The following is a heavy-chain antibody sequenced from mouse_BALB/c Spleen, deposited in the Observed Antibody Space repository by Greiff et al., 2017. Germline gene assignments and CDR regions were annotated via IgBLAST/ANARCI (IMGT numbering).Heavy chain of an antibody. D-gene: IGHD2-4*01. CDR1: GYSITSGYY. J-gene: IGHJ2*01. V-gene: IGHV3-6*02. CDR3: ASMITTTGHFDY. CDR2: ISYDGSN. Sequence: EVQLQQSGPGLVKPSQSLSLTCSVTGYSITSGYYWNWIRQFPGNKLEWMGYISYDGSNNYNPSLKNRISITRDTSKNQFFLKLNSVTTEDTATYYCASMITTTGHFDYWGQGTTLTVSS.